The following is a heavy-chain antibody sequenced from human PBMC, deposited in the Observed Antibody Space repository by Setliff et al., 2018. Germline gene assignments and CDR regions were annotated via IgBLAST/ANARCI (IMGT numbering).Heavy chain of an antibody. CDR1: GYTFTNYW. J-gene: IGHJ3*02. V-gene: IGHV5-51*01. CDR2: IYPGDSDT. D-gene: IGHD3-3*01. Sequence: GESLKISCKGSGYTFTNYWIGWVRQMPGKGLEWMGIIYPGDSDTRYSPSFQGQVTISADNSISVAYLQWSSLKASDTAMYYCARQAISGSDAFDIWGQGTLVTVS. CDR3: ARQAISGSDAFDI.